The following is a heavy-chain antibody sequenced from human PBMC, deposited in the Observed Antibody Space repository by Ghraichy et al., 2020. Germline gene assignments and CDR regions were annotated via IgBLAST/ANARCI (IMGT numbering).Heavy chain of an antibody. Sequence: ETLSLTCAASGFTFSSYSMNWVRQAPGKGLEWVSSISSSSSYIYYADSVKGRFTFSRDNAKNSLYLQMNSLRAEDTAVYYCAREEAMASEVGLYYFDYWGQGTLVTVSS. J-gene: IGHJ4*02. CDR1: GFTFSSYS. D-gene: IGHD5-18*01. CDR3: AREEAMASEVGLYYFDY. CDR2: ISSSSSYI. V-gene: IGHV3-21*01.